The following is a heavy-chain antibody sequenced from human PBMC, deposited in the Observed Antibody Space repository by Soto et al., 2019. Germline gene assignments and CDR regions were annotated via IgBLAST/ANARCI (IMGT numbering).Heavy chain of an antibody. CDR3: AREVAFSGSGSYAWWFDP. J-gene: IGHJ5*02. Sequence: QLQLQESGSGLVKPSQTLSLTCAVSGGSISSGGDSWGWIRQPPGKGLEWIGYIYHIGSTYYNQSLKGRVTISVDRSKNQFSLKLSSVTAADTAVYYCAREVAFSGSGSYAWWFDPWGQGTLVTVSS. CDR1: GGSISSGGDS. CDR2: IYHIGST. V-gene: IGHV4-30-2*01. D-gene: IGHD3-10*01.